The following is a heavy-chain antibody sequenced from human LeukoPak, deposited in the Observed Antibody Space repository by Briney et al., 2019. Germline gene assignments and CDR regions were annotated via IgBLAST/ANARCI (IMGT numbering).Heavy chain of an antibody. V-gene: IGHV4-39*01. CDR2: VYYSGST. J-gene: IGHJ4*02. Sequence: PSETLSLTCTVSGGSISSSSYYCGWIRQPPGKGLEWVGSVYYSGSTYYNPSLSGRVTISADTSKNQFSLKLSYVTAGGTALYDCVRYEMGTMFEYWGQGTLVTVSS. CDR1: GGSISSSSYY. CDR3: VRYEMGTMFEY. D-gene: IGHD5-24*01.